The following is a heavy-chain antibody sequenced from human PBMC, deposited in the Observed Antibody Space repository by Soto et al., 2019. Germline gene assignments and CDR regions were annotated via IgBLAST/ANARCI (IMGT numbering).Heavy chain of an antibody. Sequence: QVQLQESGPGLVRPSEALSLTCTVSNGSISHYYWSWIRQSPGKGLEWIAYIYDSGITNYNPSLNSRVTISVDTSKNQFSLKLSSVTAAATATYYCAGGYRQLFDYWGQGILVTVSS. J-gene: IGHJ4*02. D-gene: IGHD1-1*01. CDR3: AGGYRQLFDY. V-gene: IGHV4-59*01. CDR2: IYDSGIT. CDR1: NGSISHYY.